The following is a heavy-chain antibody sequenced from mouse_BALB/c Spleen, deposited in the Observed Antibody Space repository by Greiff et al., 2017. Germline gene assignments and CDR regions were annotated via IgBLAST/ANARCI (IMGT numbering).Heavy chain of an antibody. V-gene: IGHV3-6*02. Sequence: ESGPGLVKPSQSLSLTCSVTGYSITSGYYWNWIRQFPGNKLEWMGYISYDGSNNYNPSLKNRISITRDTSKNQFFLKLNSVTTEDTATYYCAREFGMDYWGQGTSVTVSS. D-gene: IGHD3-1*01. J-gene: IGHJ4*01. CDR1: GYSITSGYY. CDR3: AREFGMDY. CDR2: ISYDGSN.